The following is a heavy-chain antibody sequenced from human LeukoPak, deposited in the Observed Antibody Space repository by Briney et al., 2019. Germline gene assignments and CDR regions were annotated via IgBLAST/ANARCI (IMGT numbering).Heavy chain of an antibody. J-gene: IGHJ5*02. V-gene: IGHV4-34*01. CDR2: INHSGST. Sequence: SETLSLTCAAYGGSLSGYYWSWIRQPPGKGLERIGEINHSGSTNYNPSLKSRVTISVDTSKNQFSLKLSSVTAADTAVYYCARVHERNWFDPWGQGTLVTVSS. CDR1: GGSLSGYY. CDR3: ARVHERNWFDP.